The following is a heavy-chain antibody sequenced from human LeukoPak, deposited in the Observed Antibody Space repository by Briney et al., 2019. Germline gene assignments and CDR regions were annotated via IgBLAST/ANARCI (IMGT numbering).Heavy chain of an antibody. CDR1: GYTFTDYY. Sequence: GSVKVSCKASGYTFTDYYMHWVRQAPGQGLEWMGWINPNSGGTYYAQKFQGRVTMTLGTSISTAHMELGRLRSDDTAVYYCARGDETYCGGDCYSGLDYWGQGTLVTVSS. D-gene: IGHD2-21*02. V-gene: IGHV1-2*02. CDR3: ARGDETYCGGDCYSGLDY. CDR2: INPNSGGT. J-gene: IGHJ4*02.